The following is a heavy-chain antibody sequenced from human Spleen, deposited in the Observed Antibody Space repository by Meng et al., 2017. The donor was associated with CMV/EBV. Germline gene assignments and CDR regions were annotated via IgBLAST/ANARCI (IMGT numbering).Heavy chain of an antibody. V-gene: IGHV3-74*01. Sequence: GGSLRLSCAASGFTFSSYWMHWVRQAPGKGLVWVSRIKTDGSTTSYADSVRGRFTISRDNAKNTLYLQMNSLRAEDTAVYYCARETLDCTNGVCYRSVDYWGQGTLVTVSS. D-gene: IGHD2-8*01. CDR1: GFTFSSYW. CDR2: IKTDGSTT. CDR3: ARETLDCTNGVCYRSVDY. J-gene: IGHJ4*02.